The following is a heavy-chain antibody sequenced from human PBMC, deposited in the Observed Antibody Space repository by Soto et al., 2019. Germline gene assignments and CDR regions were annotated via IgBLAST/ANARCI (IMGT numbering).Heavy chain of an antibody. V-gene: IGHV4-34*01. CDR2: INHSGST. Sequence: SLTCAVYGGSFSGYYWSWIRQPPGKGLEWIGEINHSGSTNYNPSLKSRVTISVDTSKNQFSLKLSSVTAADTAVYYCARMSGSSYLSPYFDYWGQGTLVTVSS. CDR3: ARMSGSSYLSPYFDY. J-gene: IGHJ4*02. CDR1: GGSFSGYY. D-gene: IGHD1-26*01.